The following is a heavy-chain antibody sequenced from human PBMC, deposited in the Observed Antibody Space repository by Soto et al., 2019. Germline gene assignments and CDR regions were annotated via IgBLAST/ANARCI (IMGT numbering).Heavy chain of an antibody. D-gene: IGHD6-13*01. CDR3: ARLAAGTHYYFDY. Sequence: QLQLQESGPGLVKPSETLSLTCTVSGDSIGSTNYYWGWVRQPPGKGLEWIGSIYYSGSSYHNPSLKSRVTISVDTSKNQFSPRVDSVTAAHTGVYYCARLAAGTHYYFDYWGRGTLVTVSS. J-gene: IGHJ4*02. CDR2: IYYSGSS. CDR1: GDSIGSTNYY. V-gene: IGHV4-39*01.